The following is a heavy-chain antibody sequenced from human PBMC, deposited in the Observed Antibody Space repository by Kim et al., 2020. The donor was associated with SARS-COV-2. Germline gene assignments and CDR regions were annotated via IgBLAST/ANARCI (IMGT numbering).Heavy chain of an antibody. Sequence: GGSLRLSCGVSGFTFRSYGMHWVRQAPGKGLEWVAVISYDGSKKYYADFVKGRFTISRDNSKNTLYLQMNSLRAEDTAVYYCAKDMADYGGNYPFYYGMDVWGQGTTVTVS. CDR2: ISYDGSKK. CDR3: AKDMADYGGNYPFYYGMDV. CDR1: GFTFRSYG. V-gene: IGHV3-30*18. J-gene: IGHJ6*02. D-gene: IGHD4-17*01.